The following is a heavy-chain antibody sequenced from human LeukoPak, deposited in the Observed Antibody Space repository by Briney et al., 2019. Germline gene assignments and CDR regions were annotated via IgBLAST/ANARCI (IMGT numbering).Heavy chain of an antibody. CDR3: AKDSQPYDYVWGSYRRTAYYFDY. D-gene: IGHD3-16*02. V-gene: IGHV3-23*01. Sequence: GGSLRLSCAASGFTFSSYAMSWVRQAPGKGLEWVSAISGSGGSTYYADSVKGRFTISRDNSKNTLYLQMNSLRAEDTAVYYCAKDSQPYDYVWGSYRRTAYYFDYWGQGTLVTVSS. CDR2: ISGSGGST. CDR1: GFTFSSYA. J-gene: IGHJ4*02.